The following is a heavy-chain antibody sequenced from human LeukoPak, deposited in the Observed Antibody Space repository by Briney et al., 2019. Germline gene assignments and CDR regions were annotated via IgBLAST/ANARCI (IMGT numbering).Heavy chain of an antibody. CDR2: ISSSSSTI. J-gene: IGHJ6*04. Sequence: GGSLRLSCAASGFTFSSYSMNWVRQAPGKGLEWVSYISSSSSTIYYADSVKGRFTISRDNAKNSLYLQMNSLRAEDTAVYYCASSSWYDSPGVVWGKGTTVTVSS. D-gene: IGHD6-13*01. V-gene: IGHV3-48*01. CDR1: GFTFSSYS. CDR3: ASSSWYDSPGVV.